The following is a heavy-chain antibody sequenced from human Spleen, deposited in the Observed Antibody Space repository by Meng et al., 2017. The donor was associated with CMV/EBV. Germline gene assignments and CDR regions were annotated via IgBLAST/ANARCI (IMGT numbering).Heavy chain of an antibody. Sequence: ASVKVSCKASGYIFTINTIDWVRQAPGQGLEWMGWISAYNGNTNYAQKLQGRVTMTTDTSTSTAYMELRSLRSDDTAVYYCARVEIAVALFDYWGQGTLVTVSS. D-gene: IGHD6-19*01. CDR3: ARVEIAVALFDY. J-gene: IGHJ4*02. V-gene: IGHV1-18*01. CDR2: ISAYNGNT. CDR1: GYIFTINT.